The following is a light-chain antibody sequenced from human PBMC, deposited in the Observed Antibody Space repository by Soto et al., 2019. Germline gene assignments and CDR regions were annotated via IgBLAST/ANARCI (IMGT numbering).Light chain of an antibody. CDR1: QGIGST. CDR2: DAS. Sequence: EIVLTQSPGTLSLSPGERATLSCRASQGIGSTLAWYQQKPGQTPKLLIYDASTRATGVPARFSGGGSGTEFTLTISSLEPEDFAVYYCHQRSNWPPWTFGQGTKWIS. V-gene: IGKV3-11*01. CDR3: HQRSNWPPWT. J-gene: IGKJ1*01.